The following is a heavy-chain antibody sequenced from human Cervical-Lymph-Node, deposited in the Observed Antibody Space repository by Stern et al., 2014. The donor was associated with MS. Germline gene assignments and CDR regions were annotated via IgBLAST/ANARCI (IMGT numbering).Heavy chain of an antibody. CDR3: ARVLSGYDSPDY. J-gene: IGHJ4*02. CDR2: IWYDGSNK. Sequence: QVQLVESGGGVVQPGRSLRLSCAASGFTFSSYGMHWVRQAPGQGLEWVAVIWYDGSNKYYADSVKGRFTISRDNSKNTLYLQMNSLRAEDTAVYYCARVLSGYDSPDYWGQGTLVTVSS. V-gene: IGHV3-33*01. CDR1: GFTFSSYG. D-gene: IGHD5-12*01.